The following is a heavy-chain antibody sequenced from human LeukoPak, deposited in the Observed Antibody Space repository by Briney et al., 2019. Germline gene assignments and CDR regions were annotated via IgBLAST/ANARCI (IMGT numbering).Heavy chain of an antibody. J-gene: IGHJ4*02. CDR3: ARRISGATATRHFDY. CDR1: GGTFSSYA. Sequence: ASVKVSCKASGGTFSSYAISWVRQAPGQGLEWMGWISAYDGNTYYAQKVQGGVTMTTDTSTTTAYMELRSLRSDDTAIYYCARRISGATATRHFDYWGQGTLVTVSS. V-gene: IGHV1-18*01. D-gene: IGHD2-15*01. CDR2: ISAYDGNT.